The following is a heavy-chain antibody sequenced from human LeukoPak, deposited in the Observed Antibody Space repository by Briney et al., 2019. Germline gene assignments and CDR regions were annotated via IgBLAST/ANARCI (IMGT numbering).Heavy chain of an antibody. CDR3: TSVAAAFDF. V-gene: IGHV3-73*01. Sequence: GGSLRLSCAASGFTFSGSAMHWVRQASGKGLEWVGRIRSKANSYATAYAASVKGRFTISRDGSKNTAYLQMNSLKTEDTAVYYCTSVAAAFDFWGQGTLVAVSS. J-gene: IGHJ4*02. D-gene: IGHD6-13*01. CDR2: IRSKANSYAT. CDR1: GFTFSGSA.